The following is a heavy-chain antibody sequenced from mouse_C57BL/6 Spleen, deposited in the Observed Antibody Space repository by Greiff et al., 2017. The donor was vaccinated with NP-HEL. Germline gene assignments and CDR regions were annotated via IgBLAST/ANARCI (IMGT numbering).Heavy chain of an antibody. J-gene: IGHJ1*03. CDR3: LYDSHWYFDV. D-gene: IGHD2-3*01. V-gene: IGHV14-4*01. CDR1: GFNIKDDY. CDR2: IDPENGDT. Sequence: EVQLQQSGAELVRPGASVKLSCTASGFNIKDDYMHWVKQRPEQGLEWIGWIDPENGDTEYASKFQGKATITADTSSNTAYLQLSSLTSEDTAVYYCLYDSHWYFDVWGTGTTVTVSS.